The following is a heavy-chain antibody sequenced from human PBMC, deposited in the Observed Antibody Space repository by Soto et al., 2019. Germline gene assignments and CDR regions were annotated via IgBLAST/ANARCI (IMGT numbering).Heavy chain of an antibody. D-gene: IGHD3-3*01. V-gene: IGHV4-61*01. CDR1: GGSVSSGSYY. CDR3: ARTTNEYYDFWSGSKFFDY. Sequence: SETLSLTCTVSGGSVSSGSYYWSWIRQPPGKGLEWIGYIYYSGSTNYNPSLKSRATISVDTSKNQFSLKLSSVTAADTAVYYCARTTNEYYDFWSGSKFFDYWGQGTLVTVSS. CDR2: IYYSGST. J-gene: IGHJ4*02.